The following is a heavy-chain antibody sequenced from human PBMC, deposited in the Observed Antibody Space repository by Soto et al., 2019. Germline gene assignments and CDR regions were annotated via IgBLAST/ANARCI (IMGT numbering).Heavy chain of an antibody. CDR1: GGSVRSGDYY. J-gene: IGHJ5*02. CDR2: IYYSGST. CDR3: ARIPVDTYMINWFDP. V-gene: IGHV4-61*08. D-gene: IGHD5-18*01. Sequence: PSETLSLTCTVSGGSVRSGDYYWSWIRQPPGKGLEWIGYIYYSGSTNYNPSLKSRVSISLDTSKNQFSLRLTSVTAADTAVYYCARIPVDTYMINWFDPWGQGTLVTVSS.